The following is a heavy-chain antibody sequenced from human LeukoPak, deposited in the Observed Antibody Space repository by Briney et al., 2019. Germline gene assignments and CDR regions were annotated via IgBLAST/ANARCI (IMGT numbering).Heavy chain of an antibody. CDR1: GGSISSYY. CDR2: IYYSGST. CDR3: ARRYYDSSGYYYGVLDY. D-gene: IGHD3-22*01. J-gene: IGHJ4*02. Sequence: SETLSHTCTVSGGSISSYYWSWIRQPPGKGLEWIGYIYYSGSTNYNPSLKSRVTISVDTSKNQFSLKLSSVTAADTAVYYCARRYYDSSGYYYGVLDYWGQGTLVTVSS. V-gene: IGHV4-59*08.